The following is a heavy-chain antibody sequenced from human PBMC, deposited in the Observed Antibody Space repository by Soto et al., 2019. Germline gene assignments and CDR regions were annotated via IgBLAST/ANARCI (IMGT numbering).Heavy chain of an antibody. V-gene: IGHV3-48*01. CDR1: GFTFSSSS. Sequence: EVQLMDSGGGLVQPGGSLRLSCAASGFTFSSSSMNWVRQAPGKGLEWISYISATTSTTYYADSVKGRFTISRDNAKNSVFLEMNSRRVEDTAVYYCARDLGHYDSSGYFDYWGQGTLVTVSS. D-gene: IGHD3-22*01. CDR3: ARDLGHYDSSGYFDY. CDR2: ISATTSTT. J-gene: IGHJ4*02.